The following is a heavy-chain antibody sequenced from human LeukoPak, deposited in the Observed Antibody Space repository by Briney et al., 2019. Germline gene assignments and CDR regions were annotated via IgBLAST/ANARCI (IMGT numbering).Heavy chain of an antibody. D-gene: IGHD3-16*01. J-gene: IGHJ4*02. V-gene: IGHV4-59*01. Sequence: SETLSLTCTVSGGSISSYYWSWIRQPPGKGLEWIGYIYYSGSTNYNPSLKSRVTISVDTSKNQFSLKLSSVTAADAAVYYCARDATLGYWGQGTLVTVSS. CDR1: GGSISSYY. CDR3: ARDATLGY. CDR2: IYYSGST.